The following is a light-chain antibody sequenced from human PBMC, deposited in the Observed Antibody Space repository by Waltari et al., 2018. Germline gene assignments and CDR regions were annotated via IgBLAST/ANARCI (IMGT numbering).Light chain of an antibody. CDR3: QVWDSGTNHYV. CDR1: KIGSKN. CDR2: DGG. V-gene: IGLV3-21*02. J-gene: IGLJ1*01. Sequence: SYELTQPPSVSVAPGQTARITCDGDKIGSKNVHWYQHKPGQAPVLVVYDGGDRPSGSPERFSGSNAGNTAALTISRVDAGDEAEYYCQVWDSGTNHYVFGTVTKVTVL.